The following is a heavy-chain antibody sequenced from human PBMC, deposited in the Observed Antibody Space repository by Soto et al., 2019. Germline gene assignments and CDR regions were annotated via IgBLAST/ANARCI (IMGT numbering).Heavy chain of an antibody. V-gene: IGHV6-1*01. CDR1: GDTVSTNTAA. D-gene: IGHD5-12*01. CDR3: AXDWGYDPDPTYYYGMDV. Sequence: SPTLLLTCAISGDTVSTNTAAWNWIRQSPSRGLEWLGRIYYKSRWYNDYSESLKSRIANIPDTSRNQFSLQLNSVIPEDTAVYYCAXDWGYDPDPTYYYGMDVWGQGTKVTVSS. J-gene: IGHJ6*02. CDR2: IYYKSRWYN.